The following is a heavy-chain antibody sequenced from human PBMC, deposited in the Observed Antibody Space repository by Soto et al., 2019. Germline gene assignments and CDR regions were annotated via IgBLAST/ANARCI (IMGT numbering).Heavy chain of an antibody. Sequence: QVQLVQSGAEVKKPGSSVKVSCKASGGTFSSYAISWVRQAPGQGLEWMGGIIPIFGTADYAQKFQGRVTITADEPTSTAYMELSSLKYEDTAVYYCAGHSSGVPGYYYGMDVWGQGTTVTVSS. J-gene: IGHJ6*02. CDR3: AGHSSGVPGYYYGMDV. D-gene: IGHD3-22*01. V-gene: IGHV1-69*12. CDR2: IIPIFGTA. CDR1: GGTFSSYA.